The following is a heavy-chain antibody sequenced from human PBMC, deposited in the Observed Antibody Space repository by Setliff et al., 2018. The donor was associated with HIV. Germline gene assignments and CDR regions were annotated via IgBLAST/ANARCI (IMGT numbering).Heavy chain of an antibody. CDR3: ARSYGYNVDY. J-gene: IGHJ4*02. CDR1: GDSISSYY. D-gene: IGHD3-16*01. V-gene: IGHV4-59*01. Sequence: PSETLSLTCTVSGDSISSYYWTWIRQPPGQGLEWIGYVYYSGSSNYNPSLQSRVTISVDTSKNQFFLILSSVTAADTAMYYCARSYGYNVDYWGQGKLVTVSS. CDR2: VYYSGSS.